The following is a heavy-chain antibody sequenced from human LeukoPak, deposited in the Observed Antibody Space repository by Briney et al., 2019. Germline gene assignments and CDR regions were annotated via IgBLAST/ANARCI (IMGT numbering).Heavy chain of an antibody. CDR3: ARVVSHAFDI. CDR2: IYHSGST. V-gene: IGHV4-38-2*02. Sequence: SETLSLTCTVSGYSISSGYYWGWIRQPPGKGLEWIGSIYHSGSTYYNPSLKSRVTISVDTSKNQFSLKLSSVTAADTAVYYCARVVSHAFDIWGQGTMVTVSS. J-gene: IGHJ3*02. CDR1: GYSISSGYY. D-gene: IGHD2/OR15-2a*01.